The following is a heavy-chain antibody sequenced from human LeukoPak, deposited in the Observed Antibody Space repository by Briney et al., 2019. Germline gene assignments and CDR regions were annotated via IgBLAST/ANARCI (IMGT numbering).Heavy chain of an antibody. CDR3: ARVGIQLCVDY. D-gene: IGHD5-18*01. CDR1: GFTFSSYA. Sequence: GGSLRLSCAASGFTFSSYAMSWVRQAPGKGLEWVSAISGSGGSTYYADSVKGRFTISRDNAKNSLYLQMNSLRAEDTAVYYCARVGIQLCVDYWGQGTLVTVSS. J-gene: IGHJ4*02. V-gene: IGHV3-23*01. CDR2: ISGSGGST.